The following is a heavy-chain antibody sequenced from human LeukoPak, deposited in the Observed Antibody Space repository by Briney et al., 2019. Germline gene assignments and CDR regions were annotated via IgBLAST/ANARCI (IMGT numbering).Heavy chain of an antibody. Sequence: GGSLRLSCAASGFTFSSYSMNWVRQAPGKGLEWVSSISSSSSDIYYADSVKGRFTISRDNAKNSLYLQMNSLRAEDTDVYYCARADSSGDNYYYYGMDVWGQGTTVTVSS. CDR3: ARADSSGDNYYYYGMDV. D-gene: IGHD3-22*01. V-gene: IGHV3-21*01. CDR1: GFTFSSYS. CDR2: ISSSSSDI. J-gene: IGHJ6*02.